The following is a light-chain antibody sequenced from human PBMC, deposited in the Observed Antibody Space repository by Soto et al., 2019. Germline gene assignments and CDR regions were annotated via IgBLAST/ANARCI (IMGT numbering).Light chain of an antibody. CDR2: DAS. J-gene: IGKJ5*01. CDR1: QSVSSY. CDR3: QQRSNWPLIT. V-gene: IGKV3-11*01. Sequence: PGERATISCRASQSVSSYLAWYQQKPGQAPRLLIYDASNRATGIPARFSGSGSGTDFTLTISSLEPEDFAVYYCQQRSNWPLITFGQGTRLEIK.